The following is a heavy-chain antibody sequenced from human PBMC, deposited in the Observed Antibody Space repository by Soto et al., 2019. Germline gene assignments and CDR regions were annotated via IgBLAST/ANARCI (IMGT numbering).Heavy chain of an antibody. Sequence: ASVKVSCKASGYTFTSYAMHWVRQAPGQRLEWMGWINAGNGNTKYSQKFQGRVTITRDTSASTAYMELSSLRSEDTAVYYCARGGYSGYDPRWYFDYWGQGTLVTVSS. CDR2: INAGNGNT. CDR3: ARGGYSGYDPRWYFDY. J-gene: IGHJ4*02. D-gene: IGHD5-12*01. CDR1: GYTFTSYA. V-gene: IGHV1-3*01.